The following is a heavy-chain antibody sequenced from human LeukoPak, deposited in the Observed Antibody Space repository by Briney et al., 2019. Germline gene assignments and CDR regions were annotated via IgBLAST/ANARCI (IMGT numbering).Heavy chain of an antibody. V-gene: IGHV1-8*01. J-gene: IGHJ5*02. CDR2: MNPKSGNT. CDR1: GYTFTSYD. CDR3: ARGEAGLLWFGELWYGNWFDP. Sequence: ASVDVSCKASGYTFTSYDINWVRQATGQGLEWMGWMNPKSGNTSYTQKFQGRVTMTRNTSISTAYMELSSLRSEDTAVYYCARGEAGLLWFGELWYGNWFDPWGQGTLVTVSS. D-gene: IGHD3-10*01.